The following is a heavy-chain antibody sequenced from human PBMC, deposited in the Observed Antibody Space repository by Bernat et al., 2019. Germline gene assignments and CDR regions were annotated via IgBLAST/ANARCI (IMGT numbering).Heavy chain of an antibody. CDR1: GYSFTSYW. D-gene: IGHD3-3*01. Sequence: EVQLVQSGAEVKKPGESLRISCKGSGYSFTSYWISWVRQMPGKGLEWRGGDDPSDSYTNYSPSFQGHVTISADKSISTAYLQWSSLKASDTTMYYCARHGRAWDTIFGVVNTYYYYYYMDVWGKGTTVTVSS. V-gene: IGHV5-10-1*03. CDR3: ARHGRAWDTIFGVVNTYYYYYYMDV. J-gene: IGHJ6*03. CDR2: DDPSDSYT.